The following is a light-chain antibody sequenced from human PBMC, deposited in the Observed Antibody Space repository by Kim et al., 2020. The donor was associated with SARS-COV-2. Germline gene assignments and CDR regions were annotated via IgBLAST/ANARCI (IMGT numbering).Light chain of an antibody. CDR2: EVS. CDR3: CSYAGSSTWV. V-gene: IGLV2-23*02. CDR1: SSDVGSYNL. J-gene: IGLJ3*02. Sequence: GQSITIACTGTSSDVGSYNLVSWYQQRPGKAPKLMIYEVSKRPSGVSNRFSGSKSGNTASLTISGLQAEDEADYYCCSYAGSSTWVFGGGTQLTVL.